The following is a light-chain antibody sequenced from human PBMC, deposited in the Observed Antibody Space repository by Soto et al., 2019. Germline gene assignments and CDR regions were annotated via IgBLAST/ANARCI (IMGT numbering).Light chain of an antibody. J-gene: IGKJ5*01. CDR1: QSVSSY. CDR2: DAS. Sequence: EIVLTQSPATLSLSPGERATLSCRASQSVSSYLAWYQQKPGQAPRLLIYDASNRATGIPARFSGSGSGTDFTLTISSLEPEDFAVYYCQQYYNWPLTFGQGTRLEIK. CDR3: QQYYNWPLT. V-gene: IGKV3-11*01.